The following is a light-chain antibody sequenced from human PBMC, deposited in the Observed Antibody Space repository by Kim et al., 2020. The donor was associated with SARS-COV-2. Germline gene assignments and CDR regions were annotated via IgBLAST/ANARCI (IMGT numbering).Light chain of an antibody. CDR1: NIGSKS. CDR2: YDS. Sequence: VSVAPGKTARITCGGNNIGSKSVHWYQQKPGQAPVLVIYYDSDRPSGIPERFSGSNSGNTATLTISRVEAGDEADYYCQVWDSSVVFGGGTQLTVL. CDR3: QVWDSSVV. V-gene: IGLV3-21*04. J-gene: IGLJ2*01.